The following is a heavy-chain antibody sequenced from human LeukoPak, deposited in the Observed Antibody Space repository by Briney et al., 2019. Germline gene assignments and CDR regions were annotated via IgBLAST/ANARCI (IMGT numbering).Heavy chain of an antibody. CDR1: GFTFSSYA. D-gene: IGHD2-2*01. V-gene: IGHV3-23*01. Sequence: PGGSLRLSCAASGFTFSSYAMSWVRQAPGKGLGWVSGISDSGGSTYYADSVKGRFTISRDNSKNTLYLQMNSLRAEDTAVYYCAKEQSPHIVVVPAEIHRYYYYYGMDVWGQGTTVTVSS. CDR3: AKEQSPHIVVVPAEIHRYYYYYGMDV. CDR2: ISDSGGST. J-gene: IGHJ6*02.